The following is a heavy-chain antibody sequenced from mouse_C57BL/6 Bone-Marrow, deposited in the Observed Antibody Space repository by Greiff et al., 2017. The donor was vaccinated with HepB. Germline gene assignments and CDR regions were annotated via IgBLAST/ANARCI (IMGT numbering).Heavy chain of an antibody. D-gene: IGHD1-1*01. CDR1: GYSFTDYN. V-gene: IGHV1-39*01. J-gene: IGHJ2*01. CDR2: INPNYGTT. Sequence: LVESGPELVKPGASVKISCKASGYSFTDYNMNWVKQSNGKSLEWIGVINPNYGTTSYNQKFKGKATLTVDQSSSTAYMQLNSLTSEDSAVFYCAFITTVVGVDYWGQGTTLTVSS. CDR3: AFITTVVGVDY.